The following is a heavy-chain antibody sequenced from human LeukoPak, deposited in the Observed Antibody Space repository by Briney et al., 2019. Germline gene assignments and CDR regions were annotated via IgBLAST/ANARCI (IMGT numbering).Heavy chain of an antibody. V-gene: IGHV5-51*01. CDR1: GYSFTSYW. CDR2: IYPGDSDT. CDR3: ARSRMTTVPICAFDI. J-gene: IGHJ3*02. Sequence: GESLKISCKGSGYSFTSYWIGWVRQMPGKGLEWMGIIYPGDSDTRYSPSFQGQVTISADKSISTAYLQWSSLKASDTAMYYCARSRMTTVPICAFDIWGQGTMVTVSS. D-gene: IGHD4-17*01.